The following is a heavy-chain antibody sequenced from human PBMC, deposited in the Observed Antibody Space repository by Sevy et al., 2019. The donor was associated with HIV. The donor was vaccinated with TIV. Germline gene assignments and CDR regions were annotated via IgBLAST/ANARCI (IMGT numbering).Heavy chain of an antibody. Sequence: ASVKVSCKASGYAFTGYYIHWVRQAPGQGLEWMGRINPISGGTDDSQKFQGRVTMTRDTSISTAYMDVSILTSDDTAVYYCARAPTDFWTGGMAVWGQGTVVTVSS. CDR3: ARAPTDFWTGGMAV. CDR1: GYAFTGYY. V-gene: IGHV1-2*06. D-gene: IGHD3-3*01. CDR2: INPISGGT. J-gene: IGHJ6*02.